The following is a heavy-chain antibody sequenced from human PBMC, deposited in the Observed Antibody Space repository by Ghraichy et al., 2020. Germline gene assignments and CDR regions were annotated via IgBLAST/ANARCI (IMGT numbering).Heavy chain of an antibody. J-gene: IGHJ3*02. Sequence: TLSLTCTVSVGSISSGCYYWSCIRQHPGKGLEWNTYIYYSGSTYYNPSLKSRVTISVDTSKNQFSLKLSSVTAADTAVYYWAREAPGAYVWGSYRRYAFDIWGQGTMVTVSS. CDR2: IYYSGST. V-gene: IGHV4-31*03. D-gene: IGHD3-16*02. CDR3: AREAPGAYVWGSYRRYAFDI. CDR1: VGSISSGCYY.